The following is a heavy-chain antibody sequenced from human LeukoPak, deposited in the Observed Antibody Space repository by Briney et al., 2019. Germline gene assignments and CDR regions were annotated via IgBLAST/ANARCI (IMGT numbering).Heavy chain of an antibody. CDR3: AKDRGRYYDSSGHYWGYYFDS. Sequence: GGSLRLSCAAAGFTFSTNVVMWVRQAPGQGWEWVSTISGGDGSTYYADYVKGRFYIYRDNCKDTLYLQMSSLRVEDTAVYYCAKDRGRYYDSSGHYWGYYFDSWGQGILVTVST. D-gene: IGHD3-22*01. J-gene: IGHJ4*02. CDR1: GFTFSTNV. CDR2: ISGGDGST. V-gene: IGHV3-23*01.